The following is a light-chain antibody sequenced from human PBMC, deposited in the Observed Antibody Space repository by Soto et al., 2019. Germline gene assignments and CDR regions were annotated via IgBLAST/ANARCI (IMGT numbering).Light chain of an antibody. V-gene: IGKV1-27*01. J-gene: IGKJ3*01. CDR2: AAS. Sequence: DIQMTQSPTSLSASVGDRVTITCRASQGIRNYVAWSQQIPGKAPKLLIYAASTLQSGVPSRFSGSGSGTDVTLTINGLQPEDVATYSCQKYSSVPVFGPGTKVEIK. CDR1: QGIRNY. CDR3: QKYSSVPV.